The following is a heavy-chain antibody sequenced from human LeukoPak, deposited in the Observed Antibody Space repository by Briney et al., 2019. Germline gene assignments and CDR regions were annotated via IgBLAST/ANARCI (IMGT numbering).Heavy chain of an antibody. Sequence: PGRSLRLCCAASGFTFSSYGMHWVRQAPGKGLEWVAVIWYDGSNKYYADSVKGRFTISRDNSKNTLYLQMNSLKTEDTAVYYCAREWLSPAYYFDYWGQGTLVTVSS. V-gene: IGHV3-33*01. CDR3: AREWLSPAYYFDY. CDR2: IWYDGSNK. CDR1: GFTFSSYG. J-gene: IGHJ4*02. D-gene: IGHD3-22*01.